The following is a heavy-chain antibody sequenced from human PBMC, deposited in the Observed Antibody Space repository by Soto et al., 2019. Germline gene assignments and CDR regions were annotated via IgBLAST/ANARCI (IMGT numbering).Heavy chain of an antibody. CDR1: GFSFSNSA. J-gene: IGHJ4*02. V-gene: IGHV3-23*01. CDR3: AKVPQWVLRYHDWFSDY. CDR2: ISGSGDIT. Sequence: EVHLLESGGGLVQPGGSLRLSCAVSGFSFSNSAMTWVRQAPGEGLEWVSGISGSGDITYNTDSVKGRFAISRDTSKNVVYLQMRSLRAEDTAVYYCAKVPQWVLRYHDWFSDYWGQGTLVTVSS. D-gene: IGHD3-9*01.